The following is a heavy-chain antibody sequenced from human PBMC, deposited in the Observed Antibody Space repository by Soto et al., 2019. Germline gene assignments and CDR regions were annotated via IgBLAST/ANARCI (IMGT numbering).Heavy chain of an antibody. Sequence: PXVSLRLSCAASGFTFTTYWMHGVRQAPGKGLVWVSRINSDGSTTNYADSVKGRFTISRDNAKNTLYLQMNSLRAEDTAVYYCTSGGNSHLFDYWGQGALVTVSS. J-gene: IGHJ4*01. V-gene: IGHV3-74*01. CDR2: INSDGSTT. CDR1: GFTFTTYW. CDR3: TSGGNSHLFDY. D-gene: IGHD2-15*01.